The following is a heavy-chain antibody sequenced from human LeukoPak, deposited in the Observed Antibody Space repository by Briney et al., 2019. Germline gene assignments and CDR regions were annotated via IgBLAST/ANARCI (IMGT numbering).Heavy chain of an antibody. D-gene: IGHD3-10*01. J-gene: IGHJ5*02. CDR3: ASAPLDTRITMVRGVISWFDP. Sequence: GGSLRLSCAASGFTFSTYRMNSVRQPPGKWLELVSSISSTSSNIYYADSVSGRFTLSRDNGKTSSYLQMNSLSAEDTPVDSCASAPLDTRITMVRGVISWFDPWGQGTLVTVSS. CDR1: GFTFSTYR. V-gene: IGHV3-21*01. CDR2: ISSTSSNI.